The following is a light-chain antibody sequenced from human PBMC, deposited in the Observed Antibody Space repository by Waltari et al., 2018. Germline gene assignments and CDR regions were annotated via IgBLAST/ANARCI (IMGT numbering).Light chain of an antibody. Sequence: DIQMTQSPSSLSASVGDRVTITCQASQDISNYLNWYQQKPGKAPKRLIYDASNLETGVPSRFSGSGSGTDFTFTISSLQPEDIATYYCQQYDNLPRFTFGPGTKVDIK. CDR2: DAS. V-gene: IGKV1-33*01. CDR1: QDISNY. CDR3: QQYDNLPRFT. J-gene: IGKJ3*01.